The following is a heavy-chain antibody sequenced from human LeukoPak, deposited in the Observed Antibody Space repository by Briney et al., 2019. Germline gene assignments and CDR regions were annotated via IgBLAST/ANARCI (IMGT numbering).Heavy chain of an antibody. CDR3: AREGPDSSGYYYHYYYYGMDV. Sequence: SETLSLTCTVSGGSISSYYWSWIRQPAGKGLEWIGRIYTSGSTNYNPSLKSRVTMSVDTSKNQFSLKLSSVTAADTAVYYCAREGPDSSGYYYHYYYYGMDVWGQGTTVTVSS. CDR2: IYTSGST. V-gene: IGHV4-4*07. J-gene: IGHJ6*02. D-gene: IGHD3-22*01. CDR1: GGSISSYY.